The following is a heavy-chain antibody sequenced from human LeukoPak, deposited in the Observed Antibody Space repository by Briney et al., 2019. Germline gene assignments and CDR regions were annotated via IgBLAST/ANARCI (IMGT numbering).Heavy chain of an antibody. CDR3: ANGNRCTSPNCLGYYYFYMDV. CDR1: GFTVSSNY. Sequence: PGGSLRLSCAASGFTVSSNYMSWVRQAPGRGLEWVSGFSGSGGTTYYADSVKGRFTISRGNSKNTLYLQMNSLRAEDTAVYYCANGNRCTSPNCLGYYYFYMDVWGKGTTVTVSS. CDR2: FSGSGGTT. J-gene: IGHJ6*03. V-gene: IGHV3-23*01. D-gene: IGHD2-8*01.